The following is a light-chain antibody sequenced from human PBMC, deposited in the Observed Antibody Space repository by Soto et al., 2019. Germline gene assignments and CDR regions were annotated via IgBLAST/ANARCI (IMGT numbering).Light chain of an antibody. CDR1: QSVGST. V-gene: IGKV3-15*01. J-gene: IGKJ2*01. CDR2: GTS. Sequence: EVVMTQSPATLSVSPGERATLSCRASQSVGSTLAWYQQKPGQAPRVLIYGTSTRATGIPARFSGSGSGTGFNSTNRSLQSEDFAVYFCHQYSLWPYTFGQGTKLEIK. CDR3: HQYSLWPYT.